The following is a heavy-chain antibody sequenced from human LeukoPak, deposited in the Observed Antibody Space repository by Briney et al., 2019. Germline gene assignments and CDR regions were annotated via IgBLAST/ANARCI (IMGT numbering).Heavy chain of an antibody. J-gene: IGHJ4*02. CDR1: GFTFSSYG. Sequence: GGSLRLSCAAFGFTFSSYGMHWVRQAPGKGLEWVAFIRYDGSNKYYADSVKGRFTISRDNSKNTLYLQMNSLRAEDTAVYYYARDIVPAAIWGFDYWGRGTLVTVSS. CDR2: IRYDGSNK. CDR3: ARDIVPAAIWGFDY. D-gene: IGHD2-2*01. V-gene: IGHV3-30*02.